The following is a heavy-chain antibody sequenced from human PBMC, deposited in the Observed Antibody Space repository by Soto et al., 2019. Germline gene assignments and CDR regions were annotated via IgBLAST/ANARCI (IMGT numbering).Heavy chain of an antibody. D-gene: IGHD6-6*01. CDR2: IYWDDDK. CDR3: ARSKYSISSFDY. V-gene: IGHV2-5*02. J-gene: IGHJ4*02. CDR1: GFSLSTDDVG. Sequence: SGPTLVNPTQTLTLTCTFSGFSLSTDDVGVGWIRQPPGKALDWLAVIYWDDDKRYSPSLKSRLTITKDTSKNQVLLTMTNMDPVDTATYFGARSKYSISSFDYWGQGALVTVSS.